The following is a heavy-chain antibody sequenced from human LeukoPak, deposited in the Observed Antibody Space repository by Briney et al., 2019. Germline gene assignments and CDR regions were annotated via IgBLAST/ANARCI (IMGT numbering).Heavy chain of an antibody. CDR1: GYTFTSYD. CDR2: INPNSGGT. J-gene: IGHJ1*01. Sequence: GASVKVSCKASGYTFTSYDINWVRQATGQGLEWMGWINPNSGGTNYAQKFQGRVTMTRDTSISTAYMELSRLRSDDTAVYYCARGRIAARPGYFQHWGQGTLVTVSS. D-gene: IGHD6-6*01. V-gene: IGHV1-2*02. CDR3: ARGRIAARPGYFQH.